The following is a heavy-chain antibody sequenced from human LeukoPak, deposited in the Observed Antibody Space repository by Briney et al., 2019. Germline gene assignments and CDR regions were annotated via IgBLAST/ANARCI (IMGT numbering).Heavy chain of an antibody. J-gene: IGHJ5*02. CDR3: ARDRSSGWAGNWFDP. Sequence: GGSLRLSCAASGFTVSSNYMSWVRQAPGKGLEWVSVIYSGGSTYYADSVKGGFTISRDNSKNTLYLQMNSLRAEDTAVYYCARDRSSGWAGNWFDPWGQGTLVTVSS. CDR2: IYSGGST. D-gene: IGHD6-19*01. V-gene: IGHV3-66*01. CDR1: GFTVSSNY.